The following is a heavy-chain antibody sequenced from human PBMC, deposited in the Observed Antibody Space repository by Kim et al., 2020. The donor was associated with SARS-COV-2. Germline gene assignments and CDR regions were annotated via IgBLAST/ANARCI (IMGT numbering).Heavy chain of an antibody. CDR3: TTAPPVTRVQDY. J-gene: IGHJ4*02. Sequence: GGSLRLSCAASGFTFSNAWMSWVRQAPGKGLEWVGRIKSKTDGGTTDYAAPVEGRFTISRGDTKNTLYPQMNSLKTEDTAMYYCTTAPPVTRVQDYWGQGALVTVSS. D-gene: IGHD3-10*01. CDR2: IKSKTDGGTT. V-gene: IGHV3-15*01. CDR1: GFTFSNAW.